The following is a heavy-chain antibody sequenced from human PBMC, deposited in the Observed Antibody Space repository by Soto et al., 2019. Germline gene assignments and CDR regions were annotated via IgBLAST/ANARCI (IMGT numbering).Heavy chain of an antibody. Sequence: QVQLVQSGAEVKKPGSSVKVSCKASGGTFSSYAISWVRQAPGQGLEWMGGTFPMFGKANYAQKFQGRVTISADKSTSTAYMELSSLTSDDTAIYYCARDTYDTTGYPLDYWGQGTLVTVSS. V-gene: IGHV1-69*06. CDR3: ARDTYDTTGYPLDY. CDR2: TFPMFGKA. J-gene: IGHJ4*02. CDR1: GGTFSSYA. D-gene: IGHD3-22*01.